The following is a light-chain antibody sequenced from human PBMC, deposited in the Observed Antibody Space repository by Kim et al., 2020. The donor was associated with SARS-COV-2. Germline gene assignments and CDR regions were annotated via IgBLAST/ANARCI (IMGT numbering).Light chain of an antibody. CDR1: SGSVSTSYY. Sequence: QTVVTQEPSFSVSPGGTVTLTCGLSSGSVSTSYYPSWYQQTPGQAPRTLIYSTNTRSSGVPDRFSGSILGNKAALTITGAQADDEYDYYCVLYMGSGIRVFGGGTKRTV. CDR2: STN. CDR3: VLYMGSGIRV. J-gene: IGLJ3*02. V-gene: IGLV8-61*01.